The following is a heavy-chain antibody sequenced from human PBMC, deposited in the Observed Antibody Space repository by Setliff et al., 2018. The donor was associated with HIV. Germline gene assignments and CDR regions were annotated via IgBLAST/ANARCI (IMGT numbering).Heavy chain of an antibody. Sequence: SGPTLVNPTQTLTLTCTFSGFSLTNNGVGVGWIRQPPGKALEWLALLYWNDNKRYNPSLKSRLTIARDTPKNQVVFTMTNMDPVDTATYYCAHSPDTWFFGEYLQHWGQGALVTVSS. J-gene: IGHJ1*01. D-gene: IGHD3-10*01. CDR1: GFSLTNNGVG. CDR3: AHSPDTWFFGEYLQH. CDR2: LYWNDNK. V-gene: IGHV2-5*01.